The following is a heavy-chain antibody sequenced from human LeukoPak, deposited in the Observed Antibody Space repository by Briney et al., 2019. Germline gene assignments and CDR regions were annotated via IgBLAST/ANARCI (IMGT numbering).Heavy chain of an antibody. CDR1: GYSFTSYW. V-gene: IGHV5-51*01. Sequence: GESLKISCKGSGYSFTSYWIGWVRQMPGKGLEWMGIIYPGDSDTRYSPSFQGQVTISADKSISTAYLQWSSLKASDTAMYYCARHSGYSYGPYYFDYWGQGTLATVSS. CDR3: ARHSGYSYGPYYFDY. CDR2: IYPGDSDT. J-gene: IGHJ4*02. D-gene: IGHD5-18*01.